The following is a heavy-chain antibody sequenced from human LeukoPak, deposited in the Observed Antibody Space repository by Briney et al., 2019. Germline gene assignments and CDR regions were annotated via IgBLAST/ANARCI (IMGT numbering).Heavy chain of an antibody. J-gene: IGHJ4*02. CDR1: GGSISSYY. CDR3: AASRVRFSIAAAGTEAY. Sequence: SETLSLTCTVSGGSISSYYWSWIRQPAEKGLEWIGRIYTSGSTNYNPSLKSRVTMSVDTSKNQFSLKLSSVTAADTAVYYCAASRVRFSIAAAGTEAYWGQGTLVTVSS. D-gene: IGHD6-13*01. CDR2: IYTSGST. V-gene: IGHV4-4*07.